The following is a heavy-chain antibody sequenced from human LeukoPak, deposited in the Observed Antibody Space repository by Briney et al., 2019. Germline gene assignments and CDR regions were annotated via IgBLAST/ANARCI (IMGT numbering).Heavy chain of an antibody. CDR2: ISYDGSNK. CDR3: ARGGVGSGYGIDGDFDY. V-gene: IGHV3-30*04. Sequence: GGSLRLSCAASGFTFSSYAMHWVRQAPGKGLEWAAVISYDGSNKYYADSVKGRFTISRDNSKNTLYLQMNSLRAEDTAVYYCARGGVGSGYGIDGDFDYWGQGTLVTVSS. CDR1: GFTFSSYA. J-gene: IGHJ4*02. D-gene: IGHD5-12*01.